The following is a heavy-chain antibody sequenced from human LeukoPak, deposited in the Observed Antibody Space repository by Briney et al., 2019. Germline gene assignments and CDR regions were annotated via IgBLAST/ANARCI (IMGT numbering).Heavy chain of an antibody. CDR1: GFTFDDYA. V-gene: IGHV3-9*01. CDR2: ISWNSGSI. Sequence: GRSLRLSCAASGFTFDDYAMHWVRQAPGKGLEWVSGISWNSGSIGYADSVKGRFTISRDNAKNSLYLQMNSLGAEDTALYYCAKDSSSWYRSMDVWGQGTTVAVSS. J-gene: IGHJ6*02. D-gene: IGHD6-13*01. CDR3: AKDSSSWYRSMDV.